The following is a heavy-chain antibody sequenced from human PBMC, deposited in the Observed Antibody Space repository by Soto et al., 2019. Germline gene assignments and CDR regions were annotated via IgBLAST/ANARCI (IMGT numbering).Heavy chain of an antibody. Sequence: SVHVSCKASGYTLTRCYMHWVRQAPGQGLEWMGWINPNSGGTNYAQKFQGRVTMTRDTSISTAYMELSRLRSDDTAVYYCARDLMQIVVVINRYYYYGMDVWGQGTTVTVSS. V-gene: IGHV1-2*02. CDR1: GYTLTRCY. CDR2: INPNSGGT. CDR3: ARDLMQIVVVINRYYYYGMDV. J-gene: IGHJ6*02. D-gene: IGHD3-22*01.